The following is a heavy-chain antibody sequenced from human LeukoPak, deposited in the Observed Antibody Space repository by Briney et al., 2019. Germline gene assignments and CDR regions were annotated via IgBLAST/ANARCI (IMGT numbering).Heavy chain of an antibody. Sequence: GGSLRLSCAASGFTFSTFGIHWVRQAPGRGLEWVAAISPDGNSEYYADSVKGRFTISRDNSKNMIYLQMNSLRGEDSAVYYCAKVNNYDDYWGQGTLVTVSS. CDR3: AKVNNYDDY. V-gene: IGHV3-30*18. CDR1: GFTFSTFG. CDR2: ISPDGNSE. D-gene: IGHD1/OR15-1a*01. J-gene: IGHJ4*02.